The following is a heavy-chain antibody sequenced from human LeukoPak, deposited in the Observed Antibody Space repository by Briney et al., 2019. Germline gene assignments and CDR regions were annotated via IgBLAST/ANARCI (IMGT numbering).Heavy chain of an antibody. Sequence: PGGSLRLSCAASGFAFSSYWMSWVRQAPGKGLEWVASIKRDGSDTYYVDSVKGRFTISRDNAKNSLYLQLNSLRAEDTAVYYCARDANYYDSRGENYFNYWGQGTLVTVSS. CDR3: ARDANYYDSRGENYFNY. CDR1: GFAFSSYW. CDR2: IKRDGSDT. V-gene: IGHV3-7*01. D-gene: IGHD3-22*01. J-gene: IGHJ4*02.